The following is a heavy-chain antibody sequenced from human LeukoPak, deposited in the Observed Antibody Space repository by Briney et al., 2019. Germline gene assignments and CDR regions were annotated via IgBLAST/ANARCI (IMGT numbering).Heavy chain of an antibody. CDR1: GFTFSSYW. Sequence: GGSLRLSCAASGFTFSSYWMSWVRQAPGKGLEWVANIKQDGSEKYYVDSVKGRFTISRDNAKNSLYLQMNSLRAEDTAVYYCARAPNIVVVVPAANSKFYYYYYMDVWGKGTTVTISS. CDR3: ARAPNIVVVVPAANSKFYYYYYMDV. D-gene: IGHD2-2*01. J-gene: IGHJ6*03. CDR2: IKQDGSEK. V-gene: IGHV3-7*01.